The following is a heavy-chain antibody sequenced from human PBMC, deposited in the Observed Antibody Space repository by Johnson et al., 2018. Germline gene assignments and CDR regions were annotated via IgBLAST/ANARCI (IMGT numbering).Heavy chain of an antibody. J-gene: IGHJ6*03. CDR1: GFTFSSYA. D-gene: IGHD2-15*01. CDR3: GGLEAATGAVYYYYMDV. Sequence: QVRLVQAGGGVVEAGRSLRLSCAASGFTFSSYAMHWVRQAPGKGLEWVAVISYDGSNKYYADAVKGRFTITRENSKNTLYLQMNSLRAEETAVYYCGGLEAATGAVYYYYMDVWGKGTTFTVSS. CDR2: ISYDGSNK. V-gene: IGHV3-30-3*01.